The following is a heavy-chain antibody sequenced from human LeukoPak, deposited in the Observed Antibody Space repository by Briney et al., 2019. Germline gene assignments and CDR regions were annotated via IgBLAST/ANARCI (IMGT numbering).Heavy chain of an antibody. CDR3: AREGCGGVSDAFDI. J-gene: IGHJ3*02. V-gene: IGHV3-48*03. D-gene: IGHD2-21*01. Sequence: GGSLRLSCAVSGFTLSSYEMDWVRQTPGKGLEWVSYISSSGGTIYYTDSVKGRFTISRDIAKNSLYLQMNSLRAEDTGVYYCAREGCGGVSDAFDIWGQGTLVTVSS. CDR1: GFTLSSYE. CDR2: ISSSGGTI.